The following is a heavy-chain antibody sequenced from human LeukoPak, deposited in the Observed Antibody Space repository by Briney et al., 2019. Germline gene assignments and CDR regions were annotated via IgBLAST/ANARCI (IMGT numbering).Heavy chain of an antibody. CDR2: MNPNSGNT. CDR3: ARGRQNTMIVVVNWFDP. D-gene: IGHD3-22*01. V-gene: IGHV1-8*02. J-gene: IGHJ5*02. CDR1: GYTFTSYG. Sequence: ASVKVSCKASGYTFTSYGINWVRQATGQGLEWMGWMNPNSGNTGYAQKFQGRVTMTRNTSISTAYMELSSLRSEDTAVYYCARGRQNTMIVVVNWFDPWGQGTLVTVSS.